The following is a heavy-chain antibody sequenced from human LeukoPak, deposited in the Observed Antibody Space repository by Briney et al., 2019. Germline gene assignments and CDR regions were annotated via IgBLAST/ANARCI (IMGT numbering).Heavy chain of an antibody. Sequence: ASVKVSCKSSGYTFNNHAMSWVRQAPGQGLEWMGWISPYNGGTNYAQNLQGRVTMTTDTSTSTAYMELRSLRSDDTAVYYCARGGGGYYYYMDVWGKGTTVTISS. V-gene: IGHV1-18*01. D-gene: IGHD3-16*01. CDR2: ISPYNGGT. J-gene: IGHJ6*03. CDR1: GYTFNNHA. CDR3: ARGGGGYYYYMDV.